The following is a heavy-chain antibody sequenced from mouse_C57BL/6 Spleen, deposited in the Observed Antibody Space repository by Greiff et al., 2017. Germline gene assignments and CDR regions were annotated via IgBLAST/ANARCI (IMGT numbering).Heavy chain of an antibody. V-gene: IGHV1-55*01. J-gene: IGHJ2*01. CDR2: IYPGSGST. D-gene: IGHD2-4*01. Sequence: QVQLQQPGAELVKPGASVKMSCKASGYTFTSSWITWVKQRPGQGLEWIGDIYPGSGSTKYNEKFKSKATLTVDTASRTAYMQRSSLTSEDAAVYYCARLDYDVSYRGQCTTLTVAS. CDR3: ARLDYDVSY. CDR1: GYTFTSSW.